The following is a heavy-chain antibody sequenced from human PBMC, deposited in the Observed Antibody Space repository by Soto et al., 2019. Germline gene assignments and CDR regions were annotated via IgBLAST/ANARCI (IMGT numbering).Heavy chain of an antibody. CDR3: AKDLCTSCYYYYYGMDV. V-gene: IGHV3-30*18. J-gene: IGHJ6*02. CDR1: GFTFSSYG. CDR2: ISYDGSNK. D-gene: IGHD2-2*01. Sequence: QVQLVESGGGVVQPGRSLRLSCAASGFTFSSYGMHWVRQAPGKGLEWVAVISYDGSNKYYADSVKGRFTISRDNSKNTLYLQMNSLRAEDTAVYYCAKDLCTSCYYYYYGMDVWGQGTTVTVSS.